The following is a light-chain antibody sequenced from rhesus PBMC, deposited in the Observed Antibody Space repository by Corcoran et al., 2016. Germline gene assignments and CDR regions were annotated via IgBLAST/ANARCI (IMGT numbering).Light chain of an antibody. V-gene: IGKV3-24*04. J-gene: IGKJ2*01. Sequence: ETVVTQSPATLSLSPGERATLSCRASQSVGSYLAWYQQKPGQAPRLLIDGASSRATGIPDRFSGSGSGTYFTLTISSLEPEDVGVYYCQQSSNLYSFGQGTKVEIK. CDR3: QQSSNLYS. CDR2: GAS. CDR1: QSVGSY.